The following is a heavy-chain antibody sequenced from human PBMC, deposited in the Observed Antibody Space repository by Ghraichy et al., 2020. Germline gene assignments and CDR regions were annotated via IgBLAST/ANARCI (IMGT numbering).Heavy chain of an antibody. J-gene: IGHJ4*02. CDR3: ARDLYNDCTGGVCYISLPPIAAAGTQFYYFDY. D-gene: IGHD2-8*02. Sequence: ASVKVSCKASGYTFTSYGISWVRQAPGQGLEWMGWISAYNGNTNYAQKLQGRVTMTTDTSTSTAYMELRSLRSDDTAVYYCARDLYNDCTGGVCYISLPPIAAAGTQFYYFDYWGQGTLVTVSS. CDR1: GYTFTSYG. CDR2: ISAYNGNT. V-gene: IGHV1-18*01.